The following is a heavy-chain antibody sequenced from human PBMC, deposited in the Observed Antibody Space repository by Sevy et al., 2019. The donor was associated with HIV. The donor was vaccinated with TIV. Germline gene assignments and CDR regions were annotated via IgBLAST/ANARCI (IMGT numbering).Heavy chain of an antibody. CDR1: GFTFSTHA. D-gene: IGHD6-19*01. V-gene: IGHV3-30-3*01. CDR2: ISYDGSSQ. Sequence: GGSLRLSCAASGFTFSTHAMHWVRQAPGKGLEWVALISYDGSSQFYAGSVKGRFTLSRDISKNTLYLEMNSLRVEDTAVYFCARDVGYSTGWYAGYWGQGTLVTVSS. J-gene: IGHJ4*02. CDR3: ARDVGYSTGWYAGY.